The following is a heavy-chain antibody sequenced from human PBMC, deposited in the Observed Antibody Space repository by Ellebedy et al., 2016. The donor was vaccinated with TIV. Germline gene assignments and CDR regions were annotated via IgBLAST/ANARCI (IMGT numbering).Heavy chain of an antibody. D-gene: IGHD6-13*01. CDR3: AKLAGISSWYAEY. CDR1: GFTFSCCA. CDR2: ISNSGDTT. J-gene: IGHJ4*02. V-gene: IGHV3-23*01. Sequence: GESLKISCAASGFTFSCCAMSWVRQAPGKGLEWVSVISNSGDTTYADSVRGRFTITRDNSINTLYLQMNSLRADDKAIYYCAKLAGISSWYAEYWGQGTLVTVSS.